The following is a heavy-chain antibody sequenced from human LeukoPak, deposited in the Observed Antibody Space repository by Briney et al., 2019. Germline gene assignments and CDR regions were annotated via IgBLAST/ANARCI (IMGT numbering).Heavy chain of an antibody. V-gene: IGHV4-59*08. CDR2: VYDSGST. J-gene: IGHJ5*02. CDR3: ARHQRWSSLDP. Sequence: SETLSLTCTVSGGSLSSYYWSWIRQPPGRGLEWIGNVYDSGSTNYNPSLKSRVTISVDTSKNQFSLMLTSVTAADTAVYSCARHQRWSSLDPWGQGILVTVSS. D-gene: IGHD2-15*01. CDR1: GGSLSSYY.